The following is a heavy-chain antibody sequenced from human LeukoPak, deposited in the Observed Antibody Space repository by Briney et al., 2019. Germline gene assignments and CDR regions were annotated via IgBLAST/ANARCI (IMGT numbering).Heavy chain of an antibody. V-gene: IGHV1-18*01. CDR3: ARVYCSSTSCYPEYFQH. D-gene: IGHD2-2*01. Sequence: ASVKVSCKASGYTFTSYGISWVRQAPGQGLEWMGWISAYNGNTNYAQKLQGRVTMTTDTSTSTAYMELRSLRSDDTAVYYCARVYCSSTSCYPEYFQHWGQGTLVTVSS. J-gene: IGHJ1*01. CDR2: ISAYNGNT. CDR1: GYTFTSYG.